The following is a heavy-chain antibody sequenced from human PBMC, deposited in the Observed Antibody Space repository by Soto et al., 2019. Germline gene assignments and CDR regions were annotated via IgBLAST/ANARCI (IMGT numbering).Heavy chain of an antibody. D-gene: IGHD2-21*01. V-gene: IGHV4-59*11. CDR1: GGSLTDHY. CDR2: VYYSGAT. J-gene: IGHJ3*02. CDR3: ARGNDWKSSTFDI. Sequence: QVQLQESGPGLVKPSETLSLTCTVAGGSLTDHYWNWFPQSPGRGLQWIGYVYYSGATSYNPYLTSRVTMTVDTSKNQFSLKLRSVTAADTAVYFCARGNDWKSSTFDIWGQGTMVSVSS.